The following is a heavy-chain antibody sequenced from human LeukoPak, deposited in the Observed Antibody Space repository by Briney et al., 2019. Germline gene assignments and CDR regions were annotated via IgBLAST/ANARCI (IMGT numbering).Heavy chain of an antibody. Sequence: PSETLSLTCTVSGGSISSSSYYWGWIRQPPGKGLEWIGSIYYSGSTYYNPSLKSRVTISVDTSKNQFSLKLSSVTAADTAVYYCARHWWGDNYYDSSGLQFPFDYWGQGTLVTVSS. CDR3: ARHWWGDNYYDSSGLQFPFDY. CDR2: IYYSGST. J-gene: IGHJ4*02. CDR1: GGSISSSSYY. V-gene: IGHV4-39*01. D-gene: IGHD3-22*01.